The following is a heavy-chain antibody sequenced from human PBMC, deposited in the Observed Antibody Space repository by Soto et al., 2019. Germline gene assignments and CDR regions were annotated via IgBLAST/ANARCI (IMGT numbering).Heavy chain of an antibody. CDR3: ARVCGGDCGNAFEV. D-gene: IGHD2-21*02. CDR1: GFTFSAYG. J-gene: IGHJ3*01. Sequence: QVQLVESGGGVVQPGRSLRLSCAASGFTFSAYGIHWVRQAPGKGLEWVATISFDSRDKLYVDSMNGRLTISRENSRNTVYLQMDSLRADDTAVYHCARVCGGDCGNAFEVWGQGTVVAVSP. V-gene: IGHV3-33*05. CDR2: ISFDSRDK.